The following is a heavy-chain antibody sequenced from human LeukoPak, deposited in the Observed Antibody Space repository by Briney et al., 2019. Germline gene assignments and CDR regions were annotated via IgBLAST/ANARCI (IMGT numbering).Heavy chain of an antibody. Sequence: GGSLRLSCAASGFSLNSYSMNWVRQAPGKGLEWVAYIRSSGSTIYYADSVKGRFTISRDTAKDSLYLQMNSLRDEDTAVYYCTRDPDALDYWGQGTLVTVSS. CDR2: IRSSGSTI. V-gene: IGHV3-48*02. CDR1: GFSLNSYS. CDR3: TRDPDALDY. J-gene: IGHJ4*02.